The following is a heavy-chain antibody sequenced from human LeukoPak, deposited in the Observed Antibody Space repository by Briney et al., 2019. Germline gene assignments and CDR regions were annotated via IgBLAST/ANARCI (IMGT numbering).Heavy chain of an antibody. D-gene: IGHD1-20*01. CDR1: GFIFSTYG. V-gene: IGHV3-30*02. Sequence: PGGSLRLSCVASGFIFSTYGMHWVRQAPGKGLEWVAFKGRFTISRDSSKNTLYLQMNSLRAEDTAVYYCAKVGLTITAILDYFDYWGQGTLVTVSS. CDR3: AKVGLTITAILDYFDY. J-gene: IGHJ4*02.